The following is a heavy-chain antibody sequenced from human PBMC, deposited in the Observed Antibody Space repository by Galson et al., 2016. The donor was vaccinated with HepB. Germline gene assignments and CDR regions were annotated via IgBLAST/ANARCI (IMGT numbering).Heavy chain of an antibody. J-gene: IGHJ6*02. CDR2: ISGSGGRT. CDR3: AREDSSWYGYYGMDV. Sequence: SLRLSCAASGFRFSSYAVSWVRQAPGKGLEWVSGISGSGGRTYYADSVKGRFTISRDNARKSLYLQMNSLRPDDTAVYYCAREDSSWYGYYGMDVWGQGTTVTVS. CDR1: GFRFSSYA. D-gene: IGHD6-13*01. V-gene: IGHV3-23*01.